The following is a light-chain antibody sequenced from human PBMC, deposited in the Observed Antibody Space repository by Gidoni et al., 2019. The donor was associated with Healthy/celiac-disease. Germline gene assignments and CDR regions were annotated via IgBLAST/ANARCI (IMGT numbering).Light chain of an antibody. Sequence: IGMTQSPATLAVSPGERASLSCRASQSVSSNLAWYQQKPGQAPRLLIYGASNRATGIPARFSGSGSGTELTLTISSLQYEDFAGYYCQQYTNLCSFGQGTKLEIK. CDR1: QSVSSN. J-gene: IGKJ2*04. V-gene: IGKV3-15*01. CDR2: GAS. CDR3: QQYTNLCS.